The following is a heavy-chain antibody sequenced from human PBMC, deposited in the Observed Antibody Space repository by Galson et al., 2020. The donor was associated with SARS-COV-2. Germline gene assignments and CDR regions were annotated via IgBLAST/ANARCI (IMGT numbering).Heavy chain of an antibody. V-gene: IGHV3-53*01. J-gene: IGHJ6*02. Sequence: GGSLRLSCAASGFTVSSNYMSWVRQAPGKGLEWVSVIYSGGSTYYADSVKGRFTISRDNSKNTLYLQMNSLRAEDTAVYYCARDSSGSYSTDYGMDVWGQGTTVTVSS. CDR2: IYSGGST. CDR1: GFTVSSNY. D-gene: IGHD1-26*01. CDR3: ARDSSGSYSTDYGMDV.